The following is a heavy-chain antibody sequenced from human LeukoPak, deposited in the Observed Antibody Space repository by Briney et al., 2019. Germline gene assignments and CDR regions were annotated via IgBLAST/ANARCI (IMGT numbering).Heavy chain of an antibody. J-gene: IGHJ6*02. V-gene: IGHV1-3*01. CDR3: ARDLEESLYSGYDWVYYYGMDV. Sequence: ASVKVSCKASGYTFTSYAMHWVRQAPGQRLEWMGWINAGNGNTKYSQKFQGRVTITRDTSASTAYMELSSLRSEDTAVYYCARDLEESLYSGYDWVYYYGMDVWGQGTTVTVSS. D-gene: IGHD5-12*01. CDR2: INAGNGNT. CDR1: GYTFTSYA.